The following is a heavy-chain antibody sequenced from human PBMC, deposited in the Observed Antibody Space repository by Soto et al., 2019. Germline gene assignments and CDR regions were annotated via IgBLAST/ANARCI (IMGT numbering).Heavy chain of an antibody. CDR1: GYTFTSYA. D-gene: IGHD2-21*02. CDR3: ARSIVVVTAAGY. Sequence: QVQLVQSGAEVKKPGASVKVSCKASGYTFTSYAMHWVRQAPGQRLEWMGWINAGNGNTKYSQKFQGRVTITRDTSASTAYMELGSLRSGDTAVYYWARSIVVVTAAGYWGQGTLVTVSS. J-gene: IGHJ4*02. V-gene: IGHV1-3*01. CDR2: INAGNGNT.